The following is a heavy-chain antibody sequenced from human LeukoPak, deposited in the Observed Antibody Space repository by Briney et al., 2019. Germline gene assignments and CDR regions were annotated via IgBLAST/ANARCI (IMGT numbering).Heavy chain of an antibody. Sequence: QPGGSLRLSCEASGFTFSSYWMNWVRQAPGKGLEWVANIKQDGSEQHYVDSVKGRFTISRDNAKNLLYLQMNSLRAEDTAVYYCAREVVSIPSYFDSWGQGTLVTVSS. CDR2: IKQDGSEQ. J-gene: IGHJ4*02. V-gene: IGHV3-7*01. CDR3: AREVVSIPSYFDS. D-gene: IGHD2-21*01. CDR1: GFTFSSYW.